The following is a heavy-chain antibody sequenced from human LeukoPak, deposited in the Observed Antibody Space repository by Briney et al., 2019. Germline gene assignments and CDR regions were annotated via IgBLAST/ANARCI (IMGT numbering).Heavy chain of an antibody. J-gene: IGHJ4*02. CDR1: GGSISSYY. D-gene: IGHD1-26*01. CDR3: ARVFSGSSGGGYYFDY. V-gene: IGHV4-59*12. CDR2: IYYSGST. Sequence: PSETLSLTCTVSGGSISSYYWSWIRQPPGEGLEWIGYIYYSGSTNYNPSLKSRVTISVDTSKNQFSLKLSSVTAADTAVYYCARVFSGSSGGGYYFDYWGQGTLVTVSS.